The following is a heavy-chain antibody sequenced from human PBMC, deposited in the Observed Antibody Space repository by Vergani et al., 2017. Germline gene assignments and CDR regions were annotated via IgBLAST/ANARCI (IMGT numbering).Heavy chain of an antibody. D-gene: IGHD2-2*01. CDR3: ANLGYCSSTSCYEAAFDI. CDR2: IIPIFGTT. Sequence: QGQLAQSGAEVKKPGSSVKVSCKASGGTFSSNSISWVRQAPGQGLEWMGRIIPIFGTTSYAQKFQGRVTILADESTSTAYMELSSLRSEDTAVYYCANLGYCSSTSCYEAAFDIWGQGTMVTVSS. J-gene: IGHJ3*02. V-gene: IGHV1-69*13. CDR1: GGTFSSNS.